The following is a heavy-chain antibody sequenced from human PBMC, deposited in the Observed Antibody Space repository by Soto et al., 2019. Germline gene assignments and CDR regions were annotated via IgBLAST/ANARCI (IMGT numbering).Heavy chain of an antibody. D-gene: IGHD4-17*01. CDR2: IYYSGST. CDR1: GGSVSSGSYY. V-gene: IGHV4-61*01. CDR3: ASSDYGDYYWFDP. Sequence: SETLSLTCTVSGGSVSSGSYYWSWIRQPPGKGLEWIGYIYYSGSTNYNPSLKSRVTISVDTSKNQFSLKLSSVTAADTAVYYCASSDYGDYYWFDPWGQGTLVTVSS. J-gene: IGHJ5*02.